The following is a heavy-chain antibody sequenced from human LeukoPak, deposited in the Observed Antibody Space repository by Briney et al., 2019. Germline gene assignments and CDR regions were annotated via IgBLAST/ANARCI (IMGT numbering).Heavy chain of an antibody. V-gene: IGHV1-2*02. CDR1: GYTFTVYY. CDR2: INPNSGGT. Sequence: ASVKVSCKASGYTFTVYYMHWVRQAPGQGLEWMGWINPNSGGTSYAQKFQGRVTMTRDTSISTAYMELSRLRSDDTAVYYCAGDRGGLDAFDIWGEGTMVTVSS. J-gene: IGHJ3*02. D-gene: IGHD3-10*01. CDR3: AGDRGGLDAFDI.